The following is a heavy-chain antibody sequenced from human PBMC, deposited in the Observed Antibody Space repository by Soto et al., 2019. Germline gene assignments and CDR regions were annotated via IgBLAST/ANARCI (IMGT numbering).Heavy chain of an antibody. CDR1: GFTFSSYS. Sequence: GGSLRLSCAASGFTFSSYSMHWVRQAPGKGLEWVAVISYDGSNKYYADSVKGRFTISRDNSKNTLYLQMNSLRAEDTAVYYCARGKYYDFWSGYLDYWGQGTLVTVSS. D-gene: IGHD3-3*01. V-gene: IGHV3-30*03. CDR2: ISYDGSNK. CDR3: ARGKYYDFWSGYLDY. J-gene: IGHJ4*02.